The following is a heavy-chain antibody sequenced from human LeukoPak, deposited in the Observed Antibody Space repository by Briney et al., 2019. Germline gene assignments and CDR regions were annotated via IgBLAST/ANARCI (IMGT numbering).Heavy chain of an antibody. V-gene: IGHV1-18*01. CDR1: GYSFTSYR. CDR3: ARDRGELHLDY. J-gene: IGHJ4*02. CDR2: ISAYNGNT. D-gene: IGHD1-26*01. Sequence: ASVKVSCKASGYSFTSYRISWVRQAPGQGLEWMGWISAYNGNTNYAQKLQGRVTMPTDTSTSTAYMELRSLRSDDTAVYYCARDRGELHLDYWGQGTLVTVSS.